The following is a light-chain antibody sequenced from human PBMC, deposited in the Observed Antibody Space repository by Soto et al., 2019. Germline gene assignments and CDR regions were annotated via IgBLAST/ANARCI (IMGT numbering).Light chain of an antibody. J-gene: IGKJ1*01. Sequence: EVVMAQSPATLSVSPGERATLSCRASQSVSSNLAWYQQKPGQAPRLLIYDASSRATGIPDRFSGSGSGTDFTLTISRLEPEDSATYYCQQYERYSTFGQGTKVDIK. CDR2: DAS. CDR3: QQYERYST. CDR1: QSVSSN. V-gene: IGKV3D-15*01.